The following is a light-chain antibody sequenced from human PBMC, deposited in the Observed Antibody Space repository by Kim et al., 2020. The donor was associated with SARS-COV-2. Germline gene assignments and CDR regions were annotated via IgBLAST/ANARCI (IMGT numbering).Light chain of an antibody. Sequence: DIQMTQSPSTLSASVGDRVTITCRASQSFNTWLAWYQQKPGKAPKLLISQASRLQSGVPSRFSGSGSGTEFTLTISSLQPDDFATYYCQHYNNYPWTFGQGTKVDIK. CDR3: QHYNNYPWT. V-gene: IGKV1-5*03. CDR2: QAS. CDR1: QSFNTW. J-gene: IGKJ1*01.